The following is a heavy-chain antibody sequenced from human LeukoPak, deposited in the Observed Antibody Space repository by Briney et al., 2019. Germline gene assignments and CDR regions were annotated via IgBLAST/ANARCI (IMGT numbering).Heavy chain of an antibody. CDR3: STGSGHAFDI. Sequence: PGGSLRLSCAASGFIFSDYWMSWVRQAPGKGLEWVASIKEDGSDKYYEDSLKGRFTISRDNARYSLFLQMNGLRAEDTAVYYCSTGSGHAFDIWGRGTMVTVSS. CDR2: IKEDGSDK. V-gene: IGHV3-7*01. J-gene: IGHJ3*02. CDR1: GFIFSDYW. D-gene: IGHD3-10*01.